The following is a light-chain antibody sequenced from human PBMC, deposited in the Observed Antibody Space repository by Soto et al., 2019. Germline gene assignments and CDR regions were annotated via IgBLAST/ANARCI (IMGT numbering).Light chain of an antibody. V-gene: IGKV1-17*01. CDR2: AAS. Sequence: DIQMTQSPSSLSASVGDRVTFTCRASQGIRNDLGWYQQKPGKAPKRLIYAASSLQSGVPSRFSRSEKEFTLEFTLTISSLQPEDFATYNCLQYNSYPRTFGRGTNPETK. CDR3: LQYNSYPRT. J-gene: IGKJ2*02. CDR1: QGIRND.